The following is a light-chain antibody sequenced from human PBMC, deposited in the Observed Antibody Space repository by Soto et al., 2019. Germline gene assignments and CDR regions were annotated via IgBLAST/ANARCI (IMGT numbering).Light chain of an antibody. V-gene: IGKV1-5*01. CDR1: QSISIW. Sequence: DIQMTQSPSTLSASVGDRVTITCRASQSISIWLAWYQQKQGKAPNILIYDASTLVSGVPSRFSGSGSVTEFTLTISSLQPDDFATYYCQQYNKYFSWTFGQGTKVEIK. CDR3: QQYNKYFSWT. CDR2: DAS. J-gene: IGKJ1*01.